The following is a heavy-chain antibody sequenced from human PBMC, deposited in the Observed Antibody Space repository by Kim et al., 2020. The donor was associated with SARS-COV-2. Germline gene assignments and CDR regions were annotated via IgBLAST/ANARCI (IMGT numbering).Heavy chain of an antibody. Sequence: PSLKSRVTISVDTSKNQFSLKLSSVTAADTAVYYCARGQRITMIVVPYDYWGQGTLVTVSS. D-gene: IGHD3-22*01. V-gene: IGHV4-34*01. J-gene: IGHJ4*02. CDR3: ARGQRITMIVVPYDY.